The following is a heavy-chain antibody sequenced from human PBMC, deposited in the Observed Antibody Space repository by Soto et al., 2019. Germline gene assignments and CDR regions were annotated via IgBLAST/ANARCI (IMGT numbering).Heavy chain of an antibody. CDR3: ARSSAGVFGIIIEGSNWLAP. D-gene: IGHD3-16*02. V-gene: IGHV4-59*01. CDR1: GGSISSSC. CDR2: IYYSGST. Sequence: LTENVCGGSISSSCFTWIRQHQGKGLGWIGYIYYSGSTNYNPSLKSRVTMTRDTSTSTVYMELRSLRSEDTAIYYCARSSAGVFGIIIEGSNWLAPWGQGSLVTGSS. J-gene: IGHJ5*02.